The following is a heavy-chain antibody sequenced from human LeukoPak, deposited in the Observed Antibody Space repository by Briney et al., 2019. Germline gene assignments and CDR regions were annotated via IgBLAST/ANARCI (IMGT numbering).Heavy chain of an antibody. D-gene: IGHD1-7*01. CDR3: AKDWNYGSYFDY. CDR2: IRYDGSNV. V-gene: IGHV3-30*02. J-gene: IGHJ4*02. Sequence: GGSLRLSCAGSGLTFSSYGIHWVRQAPGKGLESVTFIRYDGSNVQYADSVQGRFTISRDNSKSAVYLQMNSLRVEDSGLYYCAKDWNYGSYFDYWGQGTLVTVSS. CDR1: GLTFSSYG.